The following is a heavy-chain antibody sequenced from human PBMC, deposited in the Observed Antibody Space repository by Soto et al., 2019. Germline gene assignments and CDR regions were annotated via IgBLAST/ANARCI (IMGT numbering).Heavy chain of an antibody. CDR2: ISSSSSYT. D-gene: IGHD1-20*01. CDR3: ARTPRPVITIDY. V-gene: IGHV3-11*05. J-gene: IGHJ4*02. Sequence: QVQLVESGGGLVKPGGSLRLSCAASGFTFSDYYMSWIRQAPGKGLEWVSYISSSSSYTNYADSVKGRFTISRDNAKNSLYLQMNSLRAEDTAVYYCARTPRPVITIDYWGQGTLVTVSS. CDR1: GFTFSDYY.